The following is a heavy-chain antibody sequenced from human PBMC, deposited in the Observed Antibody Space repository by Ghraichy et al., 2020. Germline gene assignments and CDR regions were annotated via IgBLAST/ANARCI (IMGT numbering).Heavy chain of an antibody. CDR2: ISGSGGST. Sequence: GGSLRLSCAASGFTFSSYAMSWVRQAPGKGLEWVSAISGSGGSTYYADSVKGRFTISRDNSKNTLYLQMNSLRAEDTAVYYCAKGLSWDYDYVWGSYRQYYFDYWGQGTLVTVSS. D-gene: IGHD3-16*02. J-gene: IGHJ4*02. CDR1: GFTFSSYA. V-gene: IGHV3-23*01. CDR3: AKGLSWDYDYVWGSYRQYYFDY.